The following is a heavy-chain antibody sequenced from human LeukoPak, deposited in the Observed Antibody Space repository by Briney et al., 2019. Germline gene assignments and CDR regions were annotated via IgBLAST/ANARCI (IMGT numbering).Heavy chain of an antibody. CDR3: AKDEYYYDSSGHSGYYFDY. CDR1: GFTFSSYA. J-gene: IGHJ4*02. CDR2: ISGSGGST. D-gene: IGHD3-22*01. V-gene: IGHV3-23*01. Sequence: GGSLRLSCAASGFTFSSYAMSWVRQAPGKGLEWVSAISGSGGSTYYADSVKGRFTISRDNSKNTLYLQMSSLRAEDTAVYYCAKDEYYYDSSGHSGYYFDYWGQGTLVTVSS.